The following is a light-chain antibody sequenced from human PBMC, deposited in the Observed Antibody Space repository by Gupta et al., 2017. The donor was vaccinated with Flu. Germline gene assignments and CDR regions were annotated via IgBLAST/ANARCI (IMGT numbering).Light chain of an antibody. CDR2: AAS. CDR1: QGISNY. J-gene: IGKJ5*01. Sequence: PSSLSASVEDRGSSTWRARQGISNYLAWFQQKPGKAPKSLIYAASSWKSEVPSKFSGSGSGTDFTLTIISLQPEDSATYYFQHENSSPLTFGQGTRLEIK. V-gene: IGKV1-16*02. CDR3: QHENSSPLT.